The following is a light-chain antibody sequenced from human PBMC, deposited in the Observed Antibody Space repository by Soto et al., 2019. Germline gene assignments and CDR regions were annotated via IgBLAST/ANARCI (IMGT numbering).Light chain of an antibody. J-gene: IGKJ1*01. CDR1: QGISSH. V-gene: IGKV1-8*01. CDR3: QQYYSYPVT. CDR2: AAS. Sequence: AIRMTQSPSSLSASTGDRVTITCRASQGISSHLAWYQQKPGKAPKLLIYAASTLQSGVPSRFSGSGSGTDFTLTISCLQSEDFATYYCQQYYSYPVTFGQGTKVDIK.